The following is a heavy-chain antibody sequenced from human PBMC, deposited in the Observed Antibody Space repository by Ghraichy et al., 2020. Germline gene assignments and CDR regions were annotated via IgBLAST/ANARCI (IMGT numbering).Heavy chain of an antibody. D-gene: IGHD6-6*01. CDR3: AGFEQLPTGYFDY. CDR2: IYSGGST. CDR1: GFTVSSNY. V-gene: IGHV3-53*01. Sequence: GGSLRLSCAASGFTVSSNYMSWVRQAPGKGLEWVSVIYSGGSTYYADSVKGRFTISRDNSKNTLYLQMNSLRAEDTAVYYCAGFEQLPTGYFDYWGQGTLVTVSS. J-gene: IGHJ4*02.